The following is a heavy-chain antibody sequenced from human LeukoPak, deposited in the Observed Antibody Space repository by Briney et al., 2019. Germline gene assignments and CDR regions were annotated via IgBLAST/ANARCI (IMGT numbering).Heavy chain of an antibody. D-gene: IGHD7-27*01. Sequence: ASVKVSCKASGYNFISYGISWVRQAPGQGLEWMGIINPSGGSTSYAQKFQGRVTMTRDTSTSTVYMELSSLRSEDTAVYYCARDQSGSDAEYFQHWGQGTLVTVSS. CDR1: GYNFISYG. J-gene: IGHJ1*01. CDR3: ARDQSGSDAEYFQH. CDR2: INPSGGST. V-gene: IGHV1-46*01.